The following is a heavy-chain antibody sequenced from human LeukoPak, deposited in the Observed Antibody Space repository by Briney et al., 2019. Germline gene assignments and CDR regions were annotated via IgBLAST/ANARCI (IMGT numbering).Heavy chain of an antibody. CDR3: ARTSSTWVYFFDY. CDR1: GFTLSNYW. D-gene: IGHD6-13*01. V-gene: IGHV3-7*01. Sequence: PGGSLRLSCAASGFTLSNYWMTWVRQAPGKGLEWVANIKQDGSEEYYVDSVKGRFTISRDNSKNSLYLQMHSLRVEDTAVYYCARTSSTWVYFFDYWGQGTPVTVSS. J-gene: IGHJ4*02. CDR2: IKQDGSEE.